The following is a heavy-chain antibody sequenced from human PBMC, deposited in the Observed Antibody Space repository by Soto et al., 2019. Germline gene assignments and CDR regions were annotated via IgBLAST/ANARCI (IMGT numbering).Heavy chain of an antibody. Sequence: EVQLVESGGGLVKPGGSLRLSCAASGFTFSRYGMNWLRQAPGKGLEWVASISSSTSYVYYADSVKSRFSTSRDNAKNILYLEMYALRTEDTAVYYWARDPSEGRVGNWFESWGQGTLVTVSS. D-gene: IGHD2-2*01. CDR3: ARDPSEGRVGNWFES. CDR2: ISSSTSYV. V-gene: IGHV3-21*06. J-gene: IGHJ5*01. CDR1: GFTFSRYG.